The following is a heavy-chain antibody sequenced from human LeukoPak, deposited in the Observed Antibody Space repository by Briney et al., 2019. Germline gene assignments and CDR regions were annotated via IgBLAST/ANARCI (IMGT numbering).Heavy chain of an antibody. CDR3: ARDAWFGAGRTFDY. CDR1: GGSMSNFY. Sequence: PSETLSLTCTVSGGSMSNFYWSWIRQPAGKGLEWIGRIYTSGSTNYIPSLKSRLTISVDTSKNQFSLRLSSVTAADTAVYYCARDAWFGAGRTFDYWGQGTLVTVSS. D-gene: IGHD3-10*01. V-gene: IGHV4-4*07. J-gene: IGHJ4*02. CDR2: IYTSGST.